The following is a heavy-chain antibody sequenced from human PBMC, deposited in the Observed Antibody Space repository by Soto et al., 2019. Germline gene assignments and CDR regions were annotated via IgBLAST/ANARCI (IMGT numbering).Heavy chain of an antibody. CDR1: GVSISSYY. Sequence: TLSLTCTVSGVSISSYYWSWIRQPPGKGLEWIGYMYYSGSTNYNPSLKSRVTISVDTSKNQFSPKLSSVTAADTAVYYCAKGSMAHDYWGQGTLVTVS. D-gene: IGHD2-2*01. J-gene: IGHJ4*02. CDR2: MYYSGST. CDR3: AKGSMAHDY. V-gene: IGHV4-59*08.